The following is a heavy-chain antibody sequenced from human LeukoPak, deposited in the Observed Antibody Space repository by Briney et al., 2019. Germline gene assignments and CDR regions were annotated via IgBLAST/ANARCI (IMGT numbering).Heavy chain of an antibody. Sequence: ASVKVSCKASGYTFTSYDINWVRQATGQGLEWMGWMNPNSGNTGYAQKFQDRVTMTRNTSISTAYMELSSLRSEDTAVYYCARGRILEWLLPLNPWGQGTLVTVSS. V-gene: IGHV1-8*01. CDR1: GYTFTSYD. J-gene: IGHJ5*02. CDR2: MNPNSGNT. CDR3: ARGRILEWLLPLNP. D-gene: IGHD3-3*01.